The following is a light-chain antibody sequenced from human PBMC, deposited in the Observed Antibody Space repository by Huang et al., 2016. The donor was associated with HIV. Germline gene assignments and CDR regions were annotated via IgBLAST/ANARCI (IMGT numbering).Light chain of an antibody. J-gene: IGKJ1*01. CDR1: QRVLSSATNKNY. CDR2: WAS. V-gene: IGKV4-1*01. CDR3: QQYYTSPQT. Sequence: DIVMTQSPDSLAVSLGEVATLTCRSSQRVLSSATNKNYLAWFQQKSGQSPKLLLFWASTREAGLPDRFSASGSGTHFPLTINNVKTEDVAIYYCQQYYTSPQTFGPGTRLEI.